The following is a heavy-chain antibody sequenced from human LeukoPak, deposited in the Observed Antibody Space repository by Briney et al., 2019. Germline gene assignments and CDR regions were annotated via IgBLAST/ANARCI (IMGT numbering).Heavy chain of an antibody. V-gene: IGHV3-7*01. CDR1: GFTFSSYW. J-gene: IGHJ4*02. CDR3: ARVRTYYDFWSGYLSDY. CDR2: IKQDGSEK. D-gene: IGHD3-3*01. Sequence: GGSLRLSCAASGFTFSSYWMSWVRQAPGKGLEWVANIKQDGSEKYYVDSVKGRFTISRGNAKNSLYLQMNSLRAEDTAVYYCARVRTYYDFWSGYLSDYWGQGTLVTVSS.